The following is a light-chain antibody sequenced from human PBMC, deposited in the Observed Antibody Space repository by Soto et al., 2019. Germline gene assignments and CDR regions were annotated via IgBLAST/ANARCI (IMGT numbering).Light chain of an antibody. V-gene: IGKV1-39*01. CDR3: QQSYSTPHP. J-gene: IGKJ2*01. Sequence: DIPMTQSPSSLYASVGDRVTITCRASQSISSYLNWYQQNPGKAPKLLIYAASSLQSGVPSRFSGSGSGTDFTLTISSLQPEDFATYYCQQSYSTPHPFGQGTKLEIK. CDR1: QSISSY. CDR2: AAS.